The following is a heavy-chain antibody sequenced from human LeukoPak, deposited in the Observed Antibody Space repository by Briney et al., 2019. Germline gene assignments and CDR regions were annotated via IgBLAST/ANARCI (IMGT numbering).Heavy chain of an antibody. D-gene: IGHD6-13*01. CDR2: INPNSGGT. Sequence: ASVKVSCKASGYTFTGYYMHWVRQAPGQGLEWMGWINPNSGGTNYAQKFQGRVTMTRDTSISTAYMELSRLRSDDTAVYYCARGQQSPIAAAGREYYGMDVWGQGTTVTVSS. V-gene: IGHV1-2*02. CDR1: GYTFTGYY. J-gene: IGHJ6*02. CDR3: ARGQQSPIAAAGREYYGMDV.